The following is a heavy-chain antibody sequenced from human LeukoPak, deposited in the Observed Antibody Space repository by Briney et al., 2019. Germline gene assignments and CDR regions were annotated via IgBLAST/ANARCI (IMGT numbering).Heavy chain of an antibody. Sequence: GGSLRLSCAASGFTFSSYEMNWVRQAPGKGLEWVAVISYDGSNKYHADSVKGRFTISRDNSKNTLYLQMNSLRAEDTAVYYCARGDLYYDILTGYYYWGQGTLVTVSS. CDR3: ARGDLYYDILTGYYY. CDR2: ISYDGSNK. J-gene: IGHJ4*02. V-gene: IGHV3-30-3*01. D-gene: IGHD3-9*01. CDR1: GFTFSSYE.